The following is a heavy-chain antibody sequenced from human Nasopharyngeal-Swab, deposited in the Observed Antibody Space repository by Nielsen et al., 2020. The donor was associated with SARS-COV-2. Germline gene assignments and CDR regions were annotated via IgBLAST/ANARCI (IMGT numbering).Heavy chain of an antibody. CDR3: ARVGPRHYDFWSGYSFDY. CDR2: TYYRSKWYN. Sequence: SETLFLTCAISGVSVSSNSAAWNWIRQSPSRGLEWLGRTYYRSKWYNDYAVSVKSRITINPDTSKNQFSLQLNSVTPEDTAVYYCARVGPRHYDFWSGYSFDYWGQGTLVTVSS. D-gene: IGHD3-3*01. J-gene: IGHJ4*02. CDR1: GVSVSSNSAA. V-gene: IGHV6-1*01.